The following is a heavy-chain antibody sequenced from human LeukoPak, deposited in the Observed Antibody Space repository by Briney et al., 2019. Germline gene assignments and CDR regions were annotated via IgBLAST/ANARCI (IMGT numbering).Heavy chain of an antibody. CDR2: INPSGGST. CDR3: ARESWGYSIDP. D-gene: IGHD4-11*01. Sequence: ASVKVSCKASGYTFTGYYMHWVRQAPGQGLEWMGIINPSGGSTSYAQKFQGRVTMTRDMSTSTVYMELSSLRSEDTAVYYCARESWGYSIDPWGQGTLVTVSS. V-gene: IGHV1-46*01. CDR1: GYTFTGYY. J-gene: IGHJ5*02.